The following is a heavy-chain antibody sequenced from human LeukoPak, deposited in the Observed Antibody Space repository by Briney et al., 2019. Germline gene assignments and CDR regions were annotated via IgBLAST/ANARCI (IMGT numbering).Heavy chain of an antibody. J-gene: IGHJ4*02. CDR2: IYTSGGT. D-gene: IGHD6-13*01. CDR3: ARFTKDSSSSSGYYFDY. Sequence: SETLSLTCTVSGVSVTSYYWSWLRQPAGKGLEWIGRIYTSGGTSYNPSLRSRLTMSVDTSKNQFSLNLSSVTAADTAVYYCARFTKDSSSSSGYYFDYWGQGTLVTVSS. CDR1: GVSVTSYY. V-gene: IGHV4-4*07.